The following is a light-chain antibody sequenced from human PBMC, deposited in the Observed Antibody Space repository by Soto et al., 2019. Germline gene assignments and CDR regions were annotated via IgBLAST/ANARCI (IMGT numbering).Light chain of an antibody. Sequence: EIVMTQSPATLSVSPGERSTLSFSSSQSVSSNLAWYQQKPGQAPRLLIYGASTRATGIPARFSGSGSGTEFTLTISSLQSEDFAVYYCQQYNNWPPLTFGGGTRLEIK. V-gene: IGKV3-15*01. J-gene: IGKJ5*01. CDR2: GAS. CDR1: QSVSSN. CDR3: QQYNNWPPLT.